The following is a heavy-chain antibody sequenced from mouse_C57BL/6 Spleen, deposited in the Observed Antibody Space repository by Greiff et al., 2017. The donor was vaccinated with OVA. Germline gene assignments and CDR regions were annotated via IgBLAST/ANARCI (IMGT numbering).Heavy chain of an antibody. CDR3: ARDGGNSFDY. V-gene: IGHV5-16*01. Sequence: EVKLMESEGGLVQPGSSMKLSCTASGFTFSDYYMAWVRQVPEKGLEWVANINYDGSSTYYLDSLKSRFIISRDNAKNILYLQMSSLKSEDTATYYCARDGGNSFDYWGQGTTLTVSS. CDR1: GFTFSDYY. J-gene: IGHJ2*01. CDR2: INYDGSST.